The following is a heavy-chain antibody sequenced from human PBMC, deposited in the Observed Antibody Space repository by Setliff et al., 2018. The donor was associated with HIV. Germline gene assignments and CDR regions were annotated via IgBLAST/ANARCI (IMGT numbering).Heavy chain of an antibody. J-gene: IGHJ5*02. Sequence: ASVKVSCKAFGYSFTTYGISWVRQAPGQGLEWMGWISPYNDDTNYAQKLQGRVTMTKDTSTSTAYMEVRSLRSDDTAVYYCARWAAGGTGWFDPWGQGTLVTVSS. CDR1: GYSFTTYG. CDR2: ISPYNDDT. D-gene: IGHD6-13*01. V-gene: IGHV1-18*01. CDR3: ARWAAGGTGWFDP.